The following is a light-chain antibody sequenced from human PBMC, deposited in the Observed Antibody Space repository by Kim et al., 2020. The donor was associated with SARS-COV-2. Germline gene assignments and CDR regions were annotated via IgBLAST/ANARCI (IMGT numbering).Light chain of an antibody. Sequence: ETPEQTASITCSGDKLGDKYASWYQRKPGQSPVLVIYQDSKRPSGIPERFSGSNSGNTATLTISGTQAMDEADYYCQAWDSSTVVFGGGTQLTVL. CDR1: KLGDKY. CDR3: QAWDSSTVV. CDR2: QDS. V-gene: IGLV3-1*01. J-gene: IGLJ2*01.